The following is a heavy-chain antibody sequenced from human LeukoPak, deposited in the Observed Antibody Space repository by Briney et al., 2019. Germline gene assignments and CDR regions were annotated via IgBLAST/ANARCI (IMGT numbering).Heavy chain of an antibody. CDR3: ARLYSYGYHRIEDY. Sequence: EASVKVSCKASGGTFSSYAISWVRQAPGQGLEWMGRIIPILGIANYAQKFQGRVTITADKSTSTAYMELSSLRSEDTAVYYCARLYSYGYHRIEDYWGQGTLVTVSS. CDR2: IIPILGIA. CDR1: GGTFSSYA. J-gene: IGHJ4*02. D-gene: IGHD5-18*01. V-gene: IGHV1-69*04.